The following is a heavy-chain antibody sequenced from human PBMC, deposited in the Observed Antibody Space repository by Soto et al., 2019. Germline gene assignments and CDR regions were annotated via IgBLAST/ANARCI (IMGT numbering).Heavy chain of an antibody. CDR2: MNPNSGNT. Sequence: ASVKVSCKASGYTFTSYDINWVRQATGQGLEWMGWMNPNSGNTGSAQKFQGRVTLTRNTSVSTAYMELSSLGSEDTAVYYCARDPGSGWYDYWGQGTLVTVSS. CDR3: ARDPGSGWYDY. V-gene: IGHV1-8*01. J-gene: IGHJ4*02. D-gene: IGHD6-19*01. CDR1: GYTFTSYD.